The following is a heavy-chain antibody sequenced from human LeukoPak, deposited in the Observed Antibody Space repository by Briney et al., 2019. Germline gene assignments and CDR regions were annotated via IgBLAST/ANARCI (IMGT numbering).Heavy chain of an antibody. J-gene: IGHJ4*02. CDR2: IYYSGST. Sequence: SETLSLTCTVSGGSISSYYWSWIRQPPGKGLEWIGYIYYSGSTNYNPSLKSRVTISVDTSKNQFSLKLSSVTAADTAVYYCAREDYYGSGSNGGDYWGQGTLVTVSS. CDR1: GGSISSYY. CDR3: AREDYYGSGSNGGDY. D-gene: IGHD3-10*01. V-gene: IGHV4-59*12.